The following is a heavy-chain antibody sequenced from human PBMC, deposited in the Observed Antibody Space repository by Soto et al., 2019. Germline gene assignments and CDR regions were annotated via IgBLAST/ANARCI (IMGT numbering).Heavy chain of an antibody. D-gene: IGHD2-21*02. V-gene: IGHV3-33*06. CDR3: AKDRCRDWLATFAVDS. CDR1: GFPFNGYG. CDR2: TWYEGSDE. Sequence: QVQLVESGGGVVHPGGSLRLSCAASGFPFNGYGLHWVRQAPGRGLEWLAVTWYEGSDEYYADSVKDRFTISIDTSNNTLYLQVTSLRVEDTAVYYCAKDRCRDWLATFAVDSLGQGALVTVSS. J-gene: IGHJ4*02.